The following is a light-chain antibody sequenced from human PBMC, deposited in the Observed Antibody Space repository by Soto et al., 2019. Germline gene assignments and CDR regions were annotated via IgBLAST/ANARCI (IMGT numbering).Light chain of an antibody. CDR1: SSDVGGYNY. Sequence: QSALTQPASVSGSPGQSITISCTGTSSDVGGYNYVSWYQQHPGKAPKPMIYDVSNRPSGVSNRFSGSKSGNTASLTISGLQAEDEADYYCSSYTSSSTLRVFGGGTKLTVL. V-gene: IGLV2-14*01. CDR2: DVS. J-gene: IGLJ2*01. CDR3: SSYTSSSTLRV.